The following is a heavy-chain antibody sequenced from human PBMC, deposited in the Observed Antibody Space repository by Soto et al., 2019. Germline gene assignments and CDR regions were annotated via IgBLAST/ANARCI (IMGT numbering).Heavy chain of an antibody. D-gene: IGHD6-19*01. CDR3: ARVGYSSGWLPDY. CDR1: GFTFSSYS. CDR2: LSSSSSYI. J-gene: IGHJ4*02. Sequence: EVLLVESGGGLVKPGGSLRLSCAASGFTFSSYSMMWVRQAPGKGLEWVSLLSSSSSYIYFADSLKGRFTISRDNAKNSLYLQMKSLRAEDTAVYYCARVGYSSGWLPDYWGQGTLVTVSS. V-gene: IGHV3-21*01.